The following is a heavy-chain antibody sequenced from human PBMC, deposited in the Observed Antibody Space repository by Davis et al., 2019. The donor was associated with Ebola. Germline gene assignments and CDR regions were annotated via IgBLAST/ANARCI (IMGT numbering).Heavy chain of an antibody. D-gene: IGHD6-19*01. Sequence: ASVKVSCKASGGTFSTNGIGWVRQAPGQGLEWMGWMNPNSGNTGYAQKFQGRVTMTRNTSISTAYMELSSLRSEDTAVYYCARVGDDSGWYVGIYWGQGTLVTVSS. V-gene: IGHV1-8*02. J-gene: IGHJ4*02. CDR1: GGTFSTNG. CDR3: ARVGDDSGWYVGIY. CDR2: MNPNSGNT.